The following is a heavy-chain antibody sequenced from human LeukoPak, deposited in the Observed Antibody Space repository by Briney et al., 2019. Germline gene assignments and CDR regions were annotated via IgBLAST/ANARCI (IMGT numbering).Heavy chain of an antibody. CDR3: ARLDYLYGMDV. J-gene: IGHJ6*02. D-gene: IGHD4-11*01. CDR2: IYYSGST. CDR1: GSMYNYY. Sequence: SETLSLTCTVSGSMYNYYWSWIRQPPGKGLEWIGYIYYSGSTNYNPSLKSRVTISVDTSKNQFSLKLSSVTAADTAVYYCARLDYLYGMDVWGQGTTVTVSS. V-gene: IGHV4-59*08.